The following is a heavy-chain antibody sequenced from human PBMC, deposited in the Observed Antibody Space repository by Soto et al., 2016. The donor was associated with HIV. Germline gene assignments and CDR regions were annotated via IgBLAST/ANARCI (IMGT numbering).Heavy chain of an antibody. CDR2: IYYSGST. Sequence: QVQLQESGPGLAKPSQTLSLTCTVSGGSISSGGYYWSWIRHHPGKGLEWIGYIYYSGSTYYNPSLNSRVTITVGTSKNQFSLKLSSVTAADTAVYYCTRDSDVIGRLDCWGQGPWSRLL. D-gene: IGHD3-22*01. CDR3: TRDSDVIGRLDC. CDR1: GGSISSGGYY. V-gene: IGHV4-31*03. J-gene: IGHJ4*02.